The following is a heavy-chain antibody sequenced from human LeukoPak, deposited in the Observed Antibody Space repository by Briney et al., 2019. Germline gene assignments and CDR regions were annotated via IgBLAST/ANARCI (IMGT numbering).Heavy chain of an antibody. CDR1: GGSISSYY. Sequence: SETLSLTCTVSGGSISSYYWSWIRQPPGKGLEWIGSIYYSGSTHYNPSLKSRVTMSVDTSKNQISLKLTSVTAADTAVYYCARDRLLWFGELDYWGHGTLVIVSS. CDR2: IYYSGST. V-gene: IGHV4-59*12. D-gene: IGHD3-10*01. J-gene: IGHJ4*01. CDR3: ARDRLLWFGELDY.